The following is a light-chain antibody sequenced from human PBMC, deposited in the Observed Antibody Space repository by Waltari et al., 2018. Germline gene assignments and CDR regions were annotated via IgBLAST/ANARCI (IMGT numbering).Light chain of an antibody. V-gene: IGKV3-20*01. CDR2: DAS. J-gene: IGKJ1*01. Sequence: RASQSVGRYLAWYQQKPGQAPRLLIYDASTRATGIPDRFSGSGSGTDFSLTISRLESEDFAVYYCQKYVNLPATFGQGTKVEIK. CDR3: QKYVNLPAT. CDR1: QSVGRY.